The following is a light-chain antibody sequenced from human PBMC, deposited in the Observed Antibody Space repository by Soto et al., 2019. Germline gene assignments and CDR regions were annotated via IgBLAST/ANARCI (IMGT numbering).Light chain of an antibody. CDR3: QQRSNWYT. CDR1: QSVSSY. J-gene: IGKJ2*01. CDR2: DAS. Sequence: EIVLTQSPATLSLSPGERATLSCRASQSVSSYLAWYQQKPGQAPRLLIYDASNRATGIPARFGGSGSGTDFTLTISSLEPEDFAVYYCQQRSNWYTFGQGTILEIK. V-gene: IGKV3-11*01.